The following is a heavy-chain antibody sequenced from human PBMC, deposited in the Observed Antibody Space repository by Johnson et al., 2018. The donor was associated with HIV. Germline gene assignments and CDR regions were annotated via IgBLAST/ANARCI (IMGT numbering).Heavy chain of an antibody. Sequence: QVQLVESGGGLVKPGGSLRLSCAASGFTFSGSAMHWVRQASGKVLEWVAVISSDGSSKNYADSVKGRFTISRENAKNSLYLQMNSLRAGDTAVYYCARLRRMGAFYIWGQGTMVTVSS. J-gene: IGHJ3*02. D-gene: IGHD2-8*01. CDR2: ISSDGSSK. V-gene: IGHV3-30*14. CDR1: GFTFSGSA. CDR3: ARLRRMGAFYI.